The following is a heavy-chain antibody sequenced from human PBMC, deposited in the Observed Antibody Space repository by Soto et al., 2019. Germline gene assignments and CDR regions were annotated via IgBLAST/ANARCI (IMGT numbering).Heavy chain of an antibody. J-gene: IGHJ6*02. D-gene: IGHD3-22*01. CDR3: ARDTYYYDSSGYYYYYYGMDV. CDR2: ISSSSSYI. Sequence: GGSLRLSCAASGFTFSSYSMNWVRQAPGKGPEWVSSISSSSSYIYYADSVKGRFTISRDNAKNSLYLQMNSLRAEDTAVYYCARDTYYYDSSGYYYYYYGMDVWGQGTTVTVSS. V-gene: IGHV3-21*01. CDR1: GFTFSSYS.